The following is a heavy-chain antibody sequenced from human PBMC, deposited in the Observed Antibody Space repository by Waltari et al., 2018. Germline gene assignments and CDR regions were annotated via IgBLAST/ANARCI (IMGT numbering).Heavy chain of an antibody. D-gene: IGHD3-22*01. V-gene: IGHV3-23*03. CDR2: IYSGGSRT. J-gene: IGHJ3*02. CDR1: GFTFSSYA. CDR3: AKLGYYYDSSGYPDAFDI. Sequence: EVQLLESGGGLVQPGGSLRLSCAASGFTFSSYAMSWVRQAPGKGLEWVSVIYSGGSRTYYSDAVKGRLTISRDNSKNTLYLQMNSLRAEDTAVYYCAKLGYYYDSSGYPDAFDIWGQGTMVTVSS.